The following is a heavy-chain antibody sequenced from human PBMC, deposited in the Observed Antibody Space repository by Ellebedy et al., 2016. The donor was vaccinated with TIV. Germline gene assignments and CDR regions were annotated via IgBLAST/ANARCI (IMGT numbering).Heavy chain of an antibody. V-gene: IGHV3-23*01. CDR2: INGGGATT. Sequence: GESLKISCAASGFTLSSYAMSWVRQAPGKGLEWVSAINGGGATTYYADSVKGRFTFSRDSSKNTVYLQMNNLSGEDTAMYFCVKDWALNYRDYEAYLAHWGQGILVTVSS. CDR3: VKDWALNYRDYEAYLAH. CDR1: GFTLSSYA. D-gene: IGHD4-17*01. J-gene: IGHJ4*02.